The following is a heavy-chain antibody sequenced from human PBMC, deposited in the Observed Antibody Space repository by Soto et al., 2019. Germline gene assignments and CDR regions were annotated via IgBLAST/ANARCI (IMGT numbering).Heavy chain of an antibody. V-gene: IGHV3-30*11. J-gene: IGHJ6*02. Sequence: RGAAGCRVSTAARHWGRQAPGKGLECVAVILYDGIYKYYGDSVRGRFTISRDNSKNTVYLQMSSRRGEDTAVYYCARVNSVGDAPHPIRYFNSGLAVWRQRTTVPVSS. CDR2: ILYDGIYK. CDR3: ARVNSVGDAPHPIRYFNSGLAV. D-gene: IGHD1-26*01. CDR1: GCRVSTAA.